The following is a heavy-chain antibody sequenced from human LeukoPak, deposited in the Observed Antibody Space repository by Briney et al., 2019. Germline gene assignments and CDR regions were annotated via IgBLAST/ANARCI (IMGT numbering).Heavy chain of an antibody. CDR1: GGSVTDDY. CDR2: IYYTGAT. D-gene: IGHD4-17*01. CDR3: ARHDHGALGF. J-gene: IGHJ4*02. V-gene: IGHV4-59*08. Sequence: SETLSLTCTVSGGSVTDDYWSWIRQPPRKGLEWIGYIYYTGATNSIPSLKSRVTIAVDTSKNQVSLKLTSVTAAGTAVYFCARHDHGALGFWGQGALVTVSS.